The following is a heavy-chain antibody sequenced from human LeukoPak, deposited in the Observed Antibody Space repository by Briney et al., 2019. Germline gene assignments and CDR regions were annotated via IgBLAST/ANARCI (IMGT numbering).Heavy chain of an antibody. V-gene: IGHV3-23*01. D-gene: IGHD6-13*01. J-gene: IGHJ4*02. CDR1: GFTFSSYA. Sequence: GGSLRLSCAASGFTFSSYAMTWVRRAPGKGLEWVSAISGSGGSTYYADSVKGRFTISRDNSKNTLYLQMNSLRADDTAVYYCARRFSSSWSDYFDYWGQGTLVTVSS. CDR2: ISGSGGST. CDR3: ARRFSSSWSDYFDY.